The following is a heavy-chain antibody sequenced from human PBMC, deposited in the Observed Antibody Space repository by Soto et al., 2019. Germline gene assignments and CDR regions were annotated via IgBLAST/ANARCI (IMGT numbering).Heavy chain of an antibody. D-gene: IGHD3-10*01. CDR1: GGTFSSYA. J-gene: IGHJ6*02. V-gene: IGHV1-69*13. CDR2: IIPIFGTA. Sequence: SVKVSCKASGGTFSSYAISWVRQAPGQGLEWMGGIIPIFGTANYAQKFQGRVTITADESTSTAYMELSSLRSEDTAVYYCARGRGSGLWFGESSLRGYGIDVWGQGTTVTVSS. CDR3: ARGRGSGLWFGESSLRGYGIDV.